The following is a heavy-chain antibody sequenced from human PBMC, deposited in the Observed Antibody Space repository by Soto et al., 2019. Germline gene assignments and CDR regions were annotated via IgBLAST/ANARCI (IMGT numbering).Heavy chain of an antibody. V-gene: IGHV3-33*01. CDR2: VWNDGNTK. CDR3: ARDKGFYDHVWGSYRAAFDY. J-gene: IGHJ4*02. Sequence: QVYLEESGGGVVQPGGSLRLSCAASGFTFSSYGMHWVRQAAGKGPEWVAVVWNDGNTKYYADSVKGRFTISRDNSKNTVYLQVNNLRAEDTAVYYCARDKGFYDHVWGSYRAAFDYWGRGTLVAVSS. CDR1: GFTFSSYG. D-gene: IGHD3-16*02.